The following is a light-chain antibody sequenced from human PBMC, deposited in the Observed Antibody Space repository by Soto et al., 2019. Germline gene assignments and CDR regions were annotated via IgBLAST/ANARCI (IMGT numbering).Light chain of an antibody. J-gene: IGKJ5*01. CDR2: GAS. V-gene: IGKV3-20*01. Sequence: IGLTQTQGTLSLSPGERVTLSCRASQSVTTRLAWYQHKPGQAPTLLMSGASNRASGVPVRFSGSGSGTDFTLSISSLEPEDFALYYCQQYGGSPITFGLGTRLEIK. CDR3: QQYGGSPIT. CDR1: QSVTTR.